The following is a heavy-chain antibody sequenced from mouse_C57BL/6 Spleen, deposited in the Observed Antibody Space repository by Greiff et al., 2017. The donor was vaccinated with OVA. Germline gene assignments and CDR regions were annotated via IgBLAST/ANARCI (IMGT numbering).Heavy chain of an antibody. Sequence: EVQLQQSGPGMVKPSQSLSLTCTVTGYSITSGYDWHWIRHFPANKLEWMGYISYSGSTNYNPSIKSRISITHDTSKNHFFLKLNSVTTEDTATYYCASSNYVDYYAMDYWGQGTSVTVSS. CDR1: GYSITSGYD. D-gene: IGHD2-5*01. CDR3: ASSNYVDYYAMDY. CDR2: ISYSGST. J-gene: IGHJ4*01. V-gene: IGHV3-1*01.